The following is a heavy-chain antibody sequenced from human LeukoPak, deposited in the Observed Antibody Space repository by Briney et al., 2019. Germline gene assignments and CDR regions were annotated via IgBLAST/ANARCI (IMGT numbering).Heavy chain of an antibody. Sequence: GGSLRLSCAASGFTFSSHGIHWVRQAPGKGLEWVAVISYDGSNKYYTDSVKGRFTISRDNSKNTLYLQMNSLSAEDTAIYYCAKDQGPGELLVDYWGQGTLVTVSS. J-gene: IGHJ4*02. CDR2: ISYDGSNK. D-gene: IGHD1-7*01. CDR1: GFTFSSHG. V-gene: IGHV3-30*18. CDR3: AKDQGPGELLVDY.